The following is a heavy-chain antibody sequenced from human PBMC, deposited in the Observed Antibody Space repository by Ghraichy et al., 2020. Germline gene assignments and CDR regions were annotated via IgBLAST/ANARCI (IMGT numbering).Heavy chain of an antibody. CDR1: GFTFSNYG. CDR2: IWYDGSDE. D-gene: IGHD3-22*01. CDR3: ARDDSSGYYSFDY. J-gene: IGHJ4*01. Sequence: GGSLRPSCAASGFTFSNYGMHWVRQAPGKGLEWVAVIWYDGSDEYYADSVKGRFTISRDNSKNTLYLQMDSLRAEDTAVFYCARDDSSGYYSFDYWGHGTLVTVSS. V-gene: IGHV3-33*01.